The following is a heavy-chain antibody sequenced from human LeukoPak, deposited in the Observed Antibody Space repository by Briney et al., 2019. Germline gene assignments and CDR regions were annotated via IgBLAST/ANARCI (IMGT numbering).Heavy chain of an antibody. CDR2: ISAYNGNT. J-gene: IGHJ5*02. V-gene: IGHV1-18*01. CDR3: AREMSGGSYRLLGPLKGGHYWFDP. Sequence: ASVKVSCKASGYTFTSYGISWVRQAPGQGLEWMGWISAYNGNTNYAQKLQGRVTMTTDTSTSTAYMELRSLRSDDTAVYYCAREMSGGSYRLLGPLKGGHYWFDPWGQGTLVTVSS. CDR1: GYTFTSYG. D-gene: IGHD1-26*01.